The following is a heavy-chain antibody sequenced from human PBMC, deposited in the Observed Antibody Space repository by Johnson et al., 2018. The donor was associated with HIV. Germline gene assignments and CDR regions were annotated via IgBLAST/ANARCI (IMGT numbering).Heavy chain of an antibody. V-gene: IGHV3-30-3*02. CDR3: ASSGYGDYSHLFDV. Sequence: QVQLVESGGGVVQPGRSLRLSCAASRFTFITYAMHWVRQTPGKGLEWVAVISYDGSNKYYADSVKGRFTISRDNSKNTLYLQMNSLRGDETAVYYCASSGYGDYSHLFDVGGQGTMVTVSS. CDR1: RFTFITYA. CDR2: ISYDGSNK. D-gene: IGHD4-17*01. J-gene: IGHJ3*01.